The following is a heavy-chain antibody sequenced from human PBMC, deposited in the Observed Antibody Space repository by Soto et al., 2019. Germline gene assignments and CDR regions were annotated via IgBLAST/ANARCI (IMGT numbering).Heavy chain of an antibody. CDR1: GYTFTTYY. CDR2: INPSDGTT. Sequence: ASVKVSCKASGYTFTTYYIHWVRQAPGQGLEWMGIINPSDGTTNYPQRFQGRVTMTRDTSTSTVYMELSSLRAEDTAVYYCAKEGYDSGWYWDSWGQGALVTVSS. V-gene: IGHV1-46*01. D-gene: IGHD6-19*01. J-gene: IGHJ4*02. CDR3: AKEGYDSGWYWDS.